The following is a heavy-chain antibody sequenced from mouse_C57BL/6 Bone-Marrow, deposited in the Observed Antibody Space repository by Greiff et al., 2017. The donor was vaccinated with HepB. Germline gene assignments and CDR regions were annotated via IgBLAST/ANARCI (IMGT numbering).Heavy chain of an antibody. CDR1: GFSLTSYA. J-gene: IGHJ4*01. CDR3: ARKVYGNYGYAMDY. Sequence: VQRVESGPGLVAPSQSLSITCTVSGFSLTSYAISWVRQPPGKGLEWLGVIWTGGGTNYNSALKSRLSISKDNSKSQVFLKMNSLQTDDTARYYCARKVYGNYGYAMDYWGQGTSVTVSS. V-gene: IGHV2-9-1*01. D-gene: IGHD2-1*01. CDR2: IWTGGGT.